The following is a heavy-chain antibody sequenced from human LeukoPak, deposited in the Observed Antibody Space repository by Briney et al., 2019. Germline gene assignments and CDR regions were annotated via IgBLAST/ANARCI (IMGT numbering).Heavy chain of an antibody. V-gene: IGHV3-21*01. D-gene: IGHD5-12*01. CDR1: GFTFSSYG. CDR2: IGRSPSYI. J-gene: IGHJ6*02. Sequence: PGGSLRLSCAASGFTFSSYGMNWVRQAPGKGLEWVSSIGRSPSYIYYADSVKGRFTISRDNAKDSLDLQMNSLRAEDTAVYYCARLTSYNHDYSGCYGLDVWGQGTTVTVSS. CDR3: ARLTSYNHDYSGCYGLDV.